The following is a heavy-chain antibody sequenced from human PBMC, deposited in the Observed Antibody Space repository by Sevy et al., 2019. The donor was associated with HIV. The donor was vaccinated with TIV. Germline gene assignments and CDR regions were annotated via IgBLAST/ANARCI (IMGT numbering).Heavy chain of an antibody. CDR3: ARQGREYYDFWSGHWGMDV. D-gene: IGHD3-3*01. V-gene: IGHV4-39*01. CDR1: GGSISSSSYY. J-gene: IGHJ6*02. Sequence: SETLSLTCTVSGGSISSSSYYWGWIRQPPGKGLEWIVSIYYSGSTYYNPSLKSRVTISVDTSKNQFSLKLSSVTAADTAVYYCARQGREYYDFWSGHWGMDVWGQGTTVTVSS. CDR2: IYYSGST.